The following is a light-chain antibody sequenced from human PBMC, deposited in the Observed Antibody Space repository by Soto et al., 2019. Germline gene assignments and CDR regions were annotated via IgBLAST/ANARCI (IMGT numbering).Light chain of an antibody. CDR3: SSYTSSSTLRV. CDR1: SSDVGGYKY. J-gene: IGLJ1*01. Sequence: QSVLTQPASVSGSPGQSITISCTGTSSDVGGYKYVSWYQQHPGKAPKLMIYEVSNRPSGVSNRFSGSKSGNTASLTISGLQAEDEADYYCSSYTSSSTLRVFGTGTKVTVL. CDR2: EVS. V-gene: IGLV2-14*01.